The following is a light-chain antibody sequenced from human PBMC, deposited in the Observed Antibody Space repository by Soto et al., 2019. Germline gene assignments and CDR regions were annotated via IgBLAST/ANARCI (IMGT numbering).Light chain of an antibody. V-gene: IGKV1-27*01. CDR1: QGISNY. J-gene: IGKJ1*01. CDR3: QKYNSAPWT. CDR2: AAS. Sequence: DIQMTQSPSSLSASVGDRVTVTCRASQGISNYLAWYQQKPGKVPKLLIYAASTLQSGIPSRFSGSGSVTDFTLTISSLQPEAVATYYCQKYNSAPWTFGQGTKVEIK.